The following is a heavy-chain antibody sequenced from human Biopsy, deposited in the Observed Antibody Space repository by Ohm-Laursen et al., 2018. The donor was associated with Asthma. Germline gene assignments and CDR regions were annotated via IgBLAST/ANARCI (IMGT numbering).Heavy chain of an antibody. CDR2: LIPVLGTP. CDR1: GDSFSNYA. J-gene: IGHJ4*02. D-gene: IGHD2-2*01. V-gene: IGHV1-69*13. CDR3: ARGPEYVRSSGALDY. Sequence: ASVKVSCKASGDSFSNYAISWVRQAPGQGLEWMGGLIPVLGTPDHAQMFEGRVTITADESTSTAYMELSSLSSEDTALYYCARGPEYVRSSGALDYWGQGTLVTVSS.